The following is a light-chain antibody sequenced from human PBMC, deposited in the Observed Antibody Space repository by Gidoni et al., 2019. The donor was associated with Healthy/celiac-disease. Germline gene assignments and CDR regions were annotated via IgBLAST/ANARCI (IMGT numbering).Light chain of an antibody. Sequence: DIVMNQSPDSLAVSLGERATSNCKSSQSVLYSSNNKNYLAWYQQKPGQPPKLLIYWASTRESGVPDRFSGSGSGTDFTLTISSLQAEDVAVYYCQQYYSTPLTFGQGTKVEIK. V-gene: IGKV4-1*01. CDR2: WAS. CDR1: QSVLYSSNNKNY. J-gene: IGKJ1*01. CDR3: QQYYSTPLT.